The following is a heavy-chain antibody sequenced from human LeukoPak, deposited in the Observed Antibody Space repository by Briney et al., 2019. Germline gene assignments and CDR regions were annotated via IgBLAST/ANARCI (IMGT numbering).Heavy chain of an antibody. V-gene: IGHV4-59*01. CDR3: ARGIQLWFDP. D-gene: IGHD5-18*01. CDR1: GGFISSYY. J-gene: IGHJ5*02. CDR2: IYYSGST. Sequence: PSETLSLTCTVSGGFISSYYWSWIRQPPGKGLEWIGYIYYSGSTNYNPSLKSRVTISVDTSKNQFSLKLSSVTAADTAVYYCARGIQLWFDPWGQGTLVTVSS.